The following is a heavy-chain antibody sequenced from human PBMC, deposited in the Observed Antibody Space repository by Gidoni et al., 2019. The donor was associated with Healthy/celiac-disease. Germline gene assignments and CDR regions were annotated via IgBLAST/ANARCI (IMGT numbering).Heavy chain of an antibody. CDR2: IIPILGLA. D-gene: IGHD3-10*01. CDR3: ARNYGSGSPPFDY. J-gene: IGHJ4*02. CDR1: GGTFSSYT. Sequence: VQLVQSGAEVKKPGSSVKVSCQAPGGTFSSYTISWVRQAPGQELEWMGRIIPILGLANDAQKYQGRVTITADKSTSTAYMELSSLRSEDTAVYYCARNYGSGSPPFDYWGQGTLVTVSS. V-gene: IGHV1-69*02.